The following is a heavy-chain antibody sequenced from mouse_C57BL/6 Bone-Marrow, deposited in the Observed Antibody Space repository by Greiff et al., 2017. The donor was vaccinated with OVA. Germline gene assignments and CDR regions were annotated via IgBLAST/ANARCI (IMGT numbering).Heavy chain of an antibody. CDR1: GFTFTTYA. D-gene: IGHD2-3*01. Sequence: VQLQQPGGGLVQPKGSLKLSCAASGFTFTTYAMHWVRQAPGKGLEWVARIRSKSSYYATYYADSVKDRLTISRDDSQSMLYLQRNNLKTDDTAMYYCVRWLLRAYWGQGTLVTVSA. CDR3: VRWLLRAY. V-gene: IGHV10-3*01. J-gene: IGHJ3*01. CDR2: IRSKSSYYAT.